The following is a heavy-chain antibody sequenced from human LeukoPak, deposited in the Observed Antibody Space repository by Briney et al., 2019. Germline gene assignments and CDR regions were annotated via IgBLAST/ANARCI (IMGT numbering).Heavy chain of an antibody. V-gene: IGHV4-4*02. CDR1: GGSISNTNW. D-gene: IGHD2-8*01. Sequence: PSGTLSLTCGVSGGSISNTNWWSWVRQPPGQGLEWIGEISRTGLTHYHPSLESRVTVSLAKSKNQLSLTLTSVTAADTAVYYCSRENGAFSPFGYWGQGTLDTVLS. CDR3: SRENGAFSPFGY. CDR2: ISRTGLT. J-gene: IGHJ4*02.